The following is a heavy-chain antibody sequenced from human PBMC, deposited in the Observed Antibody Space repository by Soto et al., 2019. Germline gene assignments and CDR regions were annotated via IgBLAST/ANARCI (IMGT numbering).Heavy chain of an antibody. CDR1: GGSISSSSYY. CDR3: ARISARIAAAGYYYYYGMDV. J-gene: IGHJ6*02. CDR2: IYYSGST. Sequence: SESLSLTCTVSGGSISSSSYYWGWIRQPPGKGLEWIGSIYYSGSTYYNPSLKSRVTISVDTSKNQFSLKLSSVTAADTAVYYCARISARIAAAGYYYYYGMDVWGQGTTVTVS. D-gene: IGHD6-13*01. V-gene: IGHV4-39*01.